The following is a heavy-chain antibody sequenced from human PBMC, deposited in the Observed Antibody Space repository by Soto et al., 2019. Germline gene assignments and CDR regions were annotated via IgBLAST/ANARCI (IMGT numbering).Heavy chain of an antibody. D-gene: IGHD2-15*01. CDR1: GGSIGSYY. J-gene: IGHJ4*02. Sequence: SETLSLTCTVSGGSIGSYYWSWIRQPPGKGLEWIGYIYDSGSTNYNPSLKSRVTISVDTSKNQFSLRLTSVTAADTAVYYCEAAPRYWGQGTLVPVSS. CDR2: IYDSGST. V-gene: IGHV4-59*01. CDR3: EAAPRY.